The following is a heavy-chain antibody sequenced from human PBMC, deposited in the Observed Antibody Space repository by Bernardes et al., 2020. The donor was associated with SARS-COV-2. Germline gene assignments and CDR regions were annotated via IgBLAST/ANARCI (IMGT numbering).Heavy chain of an antibody. D-gene: IGHD6-19*01. CDR3: ARGGSGPYDN. CDR2: LKQDGREQ. V-gene: IGHV3-7*01. Sequence: GGSLRLSCAASGFTLRSYWLSWVRQAPGQGLAWVANLKQDGREQYYVDSVKGRFTISRDNAKNSLYLQMNSLRAEDTAVYYCARGGSGPYDNWGQGTLVTGSS. CDR1: GFTLRSYW. J-gene: IGHJ4*02.